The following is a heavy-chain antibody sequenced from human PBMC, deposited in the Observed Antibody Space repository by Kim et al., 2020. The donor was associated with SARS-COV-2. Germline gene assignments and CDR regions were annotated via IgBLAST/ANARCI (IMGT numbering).Heavy chain of an antibody. CDR2: ISWNSGSI. CDR1: GFTFDDYA. V-gene: IGHV3-9*01. CDR3: AKAGRSGMVVAAVDY. Sequence: GGSLRLSCAASGFTFDDYAMHWVRQAPGKGLEWVSGISWNSGSIGYADSVKGRFTISRDNAKNSLYLQMNSLRAEDTALYYCAKAGRSGMVVAAVDYWG. D-gene: IGHD2-15*01. J-gene: IGHJ4*01.